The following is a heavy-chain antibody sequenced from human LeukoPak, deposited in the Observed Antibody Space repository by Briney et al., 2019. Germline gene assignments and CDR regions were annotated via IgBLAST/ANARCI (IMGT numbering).Heavy chain of an antibody. CDR2: INPNSGGT. CDR1: GYTFTGYY. Sequence: ASVKVSCKASGYTFTGYYMHWVRQAPGQGLEWMGWINPNSGGTNYAQKFQGRVTMTRDTSTSTVYMELSSLRSEDTAVYYCARAYYSGSSWYFDYWGQGTLVTVSS. CDR3: ARAYYSGSSWYFDY. D-gene: IGHD1-26*01. J-gene: IGHJ4*02. V-gene: IGHV1-2*02.